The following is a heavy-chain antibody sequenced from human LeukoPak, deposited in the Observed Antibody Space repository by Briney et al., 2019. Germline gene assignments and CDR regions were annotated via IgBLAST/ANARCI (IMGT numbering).Heavy chain of an antibody. D-gene: IGHD3-3*01. CDR2: ISGSGGST. CDR1: GFTFSSYA. V-gene: IGHV3-23*01. Sequence: PGGSLRLSCAASGFTFSSYAMSWVRQAPGKGLEWVSAISGSGGSTYYADSVKGRFTISRDNSKNTLYLQMNSLRAEDTAVYYCAKPRSGAYYYYGMDVWGQGTTVTVSS. J-gene: IGHJ6*02. CDR3: AKPRSGAYYYYGMDV.